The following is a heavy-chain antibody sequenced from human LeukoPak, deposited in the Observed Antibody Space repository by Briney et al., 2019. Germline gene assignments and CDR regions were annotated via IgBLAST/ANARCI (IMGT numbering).Heavy chain of an antibody. CDR3: ARYSSSHRVVDY. J-gene: IGHJ4*02. V-gene: IGHV4-30-4*08. D-gene: IGHD6-6*01. Sequence: PSETLSLTCTVSGGSISSGDYYWSWIRQPPGKGLEWIGYIYYSGSTYYNPSLKSRVTISVDTSKNQFSLKLSSVTAADTAVYYCARYSSSHRVVDYWGQGTLVTVSS. CDR2: IYYSGST. CDR1: GGSISSGDYY.